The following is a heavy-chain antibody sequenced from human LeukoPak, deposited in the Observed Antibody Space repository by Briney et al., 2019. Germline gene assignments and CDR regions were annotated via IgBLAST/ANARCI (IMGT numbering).Heavy chain of an antibody. J-gene: IGHJ4*02. CDR2: IYYSGST. CDR3: ASDTPGYSYGPFDY. CDR1: GGSISSYY. Sequence: PSETLSLTCTVSGGSISSYYWSWIRQPPGKGLEWIGYIYYSGSTNYNPSLKSRVTISVDTSKNQFSLKLSSVTAADTAVYYCASDTPGYSYGPFDYWGQGTLVTVSS. V-gene: IGHV4-59*01. D-gene: IGHD5-18*01.